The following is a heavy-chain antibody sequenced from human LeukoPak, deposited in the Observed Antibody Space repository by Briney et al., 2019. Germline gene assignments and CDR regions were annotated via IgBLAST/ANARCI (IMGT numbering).Heavy chain of an antibody. D-gene: IGHD4-17*01. CDR1: GGSITDHY. CDR2: ISSSGST. V-gene: IGHV4-59*11. Sequence: SETLSLTCTVSGGSITDHYWTWIRQPPRQGLEWIGYISSSGSTSYDPSLVSRVTISLDVSKNQVSLKVRSVTAADTAMYFCARGHYDLAPWGQGILVTVSS. CDR3: ARGHYDLAP. J-gene: IGHJ5*02.